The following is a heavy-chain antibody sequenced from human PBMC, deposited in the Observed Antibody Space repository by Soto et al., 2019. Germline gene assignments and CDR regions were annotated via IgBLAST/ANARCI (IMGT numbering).Heavy chain of an antibody. Sequence: PGGSLRLSCAASGFTFSDYYMSWIRQAPGKGLEWVSYISSSGSTIYYADSVKGRFTISRDNAKNSLYLQMNSLRAEDTAVYYCVRGVYCSGGSCYHLWAFDIWGQGTMVTVSS. D-gene: IGHD2-15*01. J-gene: IGHJ3*02. CDR1: GFTFSDYY. V-gene: IGHV3-11*01. CDR2: ISSSGSTI. CDR3: VRGVYCSGGSCYHLWAFDI.